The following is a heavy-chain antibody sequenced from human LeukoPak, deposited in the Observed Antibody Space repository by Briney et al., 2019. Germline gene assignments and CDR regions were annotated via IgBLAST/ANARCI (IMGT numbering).Heavy chain of an antibody. D-gene: IGHD2-2*01. CDR1: GFTFSNYA. V-gene: IGHV3-30*04. J-gene: IGHJ4*02. Sequence: PGESLRLSCAASGFTFSNYAILWVRQAPGKGLEWVAVISYDGSNKYYADSVKGRFTISRDNSKNTLYLQMNSLRAEDTAVYYCAKDQVQLLFEYYFDYWGQGTLVTVSS. CDR2: ISYDGSNK. CDR3: AKDQVQLLFEYYFDY.